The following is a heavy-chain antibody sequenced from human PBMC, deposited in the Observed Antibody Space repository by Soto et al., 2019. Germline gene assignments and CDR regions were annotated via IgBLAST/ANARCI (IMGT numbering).Heavy chain of an antibody. CDR1: GFTFSSYN. CDR2: ISSSSSTI. Sequence: GGSLRLSCAASGFTFSSYNMNWVRPAPGKGLEWVSYISSSSSTIYYADSVKGRFTISRDNAKSSLYLQMNSLRAEDTAVYYCARDLSIAAAGPEYFQHWGQGTLVTVSS. CDR3: ARDLSIAAAGPEYFQH. J-gene: IGHJ1*01. V-gene: IGHV3-48*01. D-gene: IGHD6-13*01.